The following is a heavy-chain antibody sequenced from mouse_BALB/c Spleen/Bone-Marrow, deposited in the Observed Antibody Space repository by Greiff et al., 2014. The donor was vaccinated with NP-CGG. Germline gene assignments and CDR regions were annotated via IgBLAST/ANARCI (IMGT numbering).Heavy chain of an antibody. Sequence: EVQLQQSGAELVKPGASVKLSCTASGFNIKDTYMHWVKQRPEQGLEWIGRIDPANGNTKYDPKFQGKATITADTSSNTAYLQLGSLTSEDTAVYYCAPYYYGSSQSAYWGQGTLVTVSA. J-gene: IGHJ3*01. CDR3: APYYYGSSQSAY. CDR1: GFNIKDTY. V-gene: IGHV14-3*02. CDR2: IDPANGNT. D-gene: IGHD1-1*01.